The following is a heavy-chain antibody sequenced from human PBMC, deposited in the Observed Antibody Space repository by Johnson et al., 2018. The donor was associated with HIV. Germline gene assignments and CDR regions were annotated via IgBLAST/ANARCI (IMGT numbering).Heavy chain of an antibody. J-gene: IGHJ3*02. Sequence: VQLVESGGGVVLPGGSLRLSCAASGFTFDDYGMSWVRQAPGKGLEWVSVIYSGGTTYYADSVKGRFTISRDDSKNTLYLQMNSLKTEDTALYYCTTDVPGGPYYNAFDILGQGTMVTVSS. CDR3: TTDVPGGPYYNAFDI. D-gene: IGHD1-26*01. CDR1: GFTFDDYG. CDR2: IYSGGTT. V-gene: IGHV3-66*01.